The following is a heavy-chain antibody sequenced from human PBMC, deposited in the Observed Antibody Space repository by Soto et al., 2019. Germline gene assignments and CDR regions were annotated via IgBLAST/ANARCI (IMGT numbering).Heavy chain of an antibody. CDR3: ARVRLAGSTSADYSYYGTGI. V-gene: IGHV3-23*01. CDR2: LSGSANST. D-gene: IGHD2-2*01. J-gene: IGHJ6*01. Sequence: GTLRVSCADSGFACSSYASSWVRQAPGKGLEWISGLSGSANSTHYVDSVKGRSIISRGNSKSTLSLQINNLSAEDTAVYYSARVRLAGSTSADYSYYGTGIRGQ. CDR1: GFACSSYA.